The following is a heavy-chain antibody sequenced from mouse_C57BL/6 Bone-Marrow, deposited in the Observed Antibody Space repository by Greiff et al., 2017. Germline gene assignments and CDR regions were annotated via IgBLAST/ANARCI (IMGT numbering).Heavy chain of an antibody. D-gene: IGHD2-4*01. V-gene: IGHV5-15*01. Sequence: VESGGGLVQPGGSLKLSCAASGFTFSDYGMAWVRQAPRKGPEWVAFISNLAYSIYYADTVTGRFTISRENAKNTLYLEMSSLRSEDTAMYYCARQDYDYVWFAYWGQGTLVTVSA. J-gene: IGHJ3*01. CDR1: GFTFSDYG. CDR3: ARQDYDYVWFAY. CDR2: ISNLAYSI.